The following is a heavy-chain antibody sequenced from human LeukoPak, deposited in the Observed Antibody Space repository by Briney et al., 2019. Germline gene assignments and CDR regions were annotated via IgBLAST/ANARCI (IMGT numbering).Heavy chain of an antibody. D-gene: IGHD3-10*01. Sequence: GGSLRLSCAASGFTFSSYEMNWVRQAPGKGLEWISYISPSGSTIFYADSVKGRFTISRDNSKNSLYLQMNSLRAEDTALYYCAKDMAAYYYASGNIDYWGQGTLVTVSS. CDR2: ISPSGSTI. CDR1: GFTFSSYE. V-gene: IGHV3-48*03. J-gene: IGHJ4*02. CDR3: AKDMAAYYYASGNIDY.